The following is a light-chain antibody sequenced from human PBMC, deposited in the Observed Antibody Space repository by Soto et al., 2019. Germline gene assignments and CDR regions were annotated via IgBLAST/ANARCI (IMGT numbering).Light chain of an antibody. Sequence: EVVLTQSPGTQSLSPGERAALFCRASQSASTSYLAWYQQKPGQAPRLLIYGASSRATGIPDRFSGSGSGTDFILIISSLEPEDSAVYYCQQYSSLPLTFGGGTKVEIK. CDR1: QSASTSY. J-gene: IGKJ4*01. CDR3: QQYSSLPLT. CDR2: GAS. V-gene: IGKV3-20*01.